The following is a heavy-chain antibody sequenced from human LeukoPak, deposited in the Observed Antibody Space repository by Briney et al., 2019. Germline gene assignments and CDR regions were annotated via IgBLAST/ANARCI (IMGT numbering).Heavy chain of an antibody. CDR1: GGTFSSYA. CDR2: IIPIFGTA. Sequence: ASVKVSCKASGGTFSSYAISWVRQAPGQGLEWMGGIIPIFGTANYAQKFQGRVTITADESTSTAYMELSSLRSEDTAVYYCARAAPAPHSGSLWYFDYWGQGTLVTVSS. D-gene: IGHD1-26*01. J-gene: IGHJ4*02. CDR3: ARAAPAPHSGSLWYFDY. V-gene: IGHV1-69*13.